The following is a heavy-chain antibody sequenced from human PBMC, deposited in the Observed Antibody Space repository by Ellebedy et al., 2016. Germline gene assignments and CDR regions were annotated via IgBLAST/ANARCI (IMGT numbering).Heavy chain of an antibody. Sequence: GGSLRLXXAASGFTFSSYSMNWVRQAPGKGLEWVSYISSSSSTIYYADSVKGRFTISRDNAKNSLYLQMNSLRAEDTAVYYCARSGRGAVDYWGQGTLVTVSS. CDR3: ARSGRGAVDY. V-gene: IGHV3-48*01. CDR2: ISSSSSTI. CDR1: GFTFSSYS. D-gene: IGHD1-14*01. J-gene: IGHJ4*02.